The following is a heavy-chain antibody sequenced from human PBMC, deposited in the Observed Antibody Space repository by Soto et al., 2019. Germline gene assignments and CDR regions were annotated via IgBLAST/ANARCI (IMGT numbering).Heavy chain of an antibody. D-gene: IGHD2-15*01. Sequence: AAVKGSCKAFCYTFTSHGISWGRPGPGQGAEGVGWISAYNGNTNYAQKLQGRVTMTTDTSTSTAYMELRSLRSDDTAVYYCARVQLGYCSGGSCYGRLFDYFDYWGQGTLVTVSS. CDR1: CYTFTSHG. V-gene: IGHV1-18*04. CDR3: ARVQLGYCSGGSCYGRLFDYFDY. CDR2: ISAYNGNT. J-gene: IGHJ4*02.